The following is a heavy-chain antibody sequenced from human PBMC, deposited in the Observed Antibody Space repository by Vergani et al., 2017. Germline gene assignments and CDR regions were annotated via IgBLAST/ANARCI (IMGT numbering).Heavy chain of an antibody. Sequence: QVQLVESGGGVVQPGRSLRLSCAASGFTFSSYGMHWVRQAPGKGLEWVAVIWYDGSNKYYADSVKGRFTISRDNSKNTLYLQMNSLRAEDTAVYYCATLEQYCSGGSCYPGWFDPWGQGTLVTVSS. D-gene: IGHD2-15*01. V-gene: IGHV3-33*01. CDR3: ATLEQYCSGGSCYPGWFDP. J-gene: IGHJ5*02. CDR1: GFTFSSYG. CDR2: IWYDGSNK.